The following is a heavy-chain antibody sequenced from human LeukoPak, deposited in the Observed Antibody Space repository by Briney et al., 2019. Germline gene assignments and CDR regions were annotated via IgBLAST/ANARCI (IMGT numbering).Heavy chain of an antibody. Sequence: FSSAVSGLTFRDYEMHWVRQAPGKGLVWVSYINSSGGTTYYAPSVKGRFIISRDNAKNSLYLQMNSLRSDDAAVYYCATLAVASPFGYWGRGALVTVSS. V-gene: IGHV3-48*03. CDR1: GLTFRDYE. CDR3: ATLAVASPFGY. J-gene: IGHJ4*02. D-gene: IGHD6-19*01. CDR2: INSSGGTT.